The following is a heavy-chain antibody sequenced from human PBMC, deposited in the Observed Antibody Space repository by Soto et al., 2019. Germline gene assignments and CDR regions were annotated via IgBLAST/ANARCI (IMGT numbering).Heavy chain of an antibody. V-gene: IGHV1-69*13. CDR3: ARGSSIVVVPAAIMYYYGMDV. CDR1: GGTFSSYA. Sequence: SVKVSCKASGGTFSSYAISWVRQAPGQGLEGMGGIIPIFGTANYAQKFQGRVTITADESTSTAYMELSSLRSEDTAVYYCARGSSIVVVPAAIMYYYGMDVWGQGTTVTV. CDR2: IIPIFGTA. J-gene: IGHJ6*02. D-gene: IGHD2-2*01.